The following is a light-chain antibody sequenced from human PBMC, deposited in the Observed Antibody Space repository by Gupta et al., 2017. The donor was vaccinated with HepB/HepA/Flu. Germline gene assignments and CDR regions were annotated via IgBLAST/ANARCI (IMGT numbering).Light chain of an antibody. V-gene: IGKV2-30*02. Sequence: DVVMTQSPLSLPVPLGQPASISCRSSQSLVHSDGNTYLHWFQQRPGQSPRRLIYKGSNRDSGVPDRFSGSGSGTDFTLEISSVEAEDVGVYYCRQVEHWPFTFGQGTKMEMK. CDR1: QSLVHSDGNTY. J-gene: IGKJ2*01. CDR3: RQVEHWPFT. CDR2: KGS.